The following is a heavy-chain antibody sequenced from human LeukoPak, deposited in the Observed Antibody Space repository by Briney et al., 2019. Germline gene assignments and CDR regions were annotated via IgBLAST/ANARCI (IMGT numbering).Heavy chain of an antibody. CDR3: ARSEYSGYDTGEWFDS. J-gene: IGHJ5*01. V-gene: IGHV3-21*05. D-gene: IGHD5-12*01. Sequence: GGAPRLSLGDPGSPLSKYVLKWGPPAPGEGAGGGSNINWTSRYIYYADSVKGRFTISRDNAKNSLYLQMNSLGAEDTAVYYCARSEYSGYDTGEWFDSWGQGTLVTVSS. CDR1: GSPLSKYV. CDR2: INWTSRYI.